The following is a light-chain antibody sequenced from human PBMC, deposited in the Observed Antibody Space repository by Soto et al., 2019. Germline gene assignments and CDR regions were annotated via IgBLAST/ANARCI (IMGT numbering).Light chain of an antibody. V-gene: IGKV1-9*01. Sequence: DIQMTQSPSSLSASVGDRVTITCRASQSISTYLHWYQQKPGTAPKLLIYATSNLQSGVPSRFSGSGSGTEFTLTISSLQPDDFATYYCQQYNSYSITFGQGTRLEIK. CDR1: QSISTY. CDR3: QQYNSYSIT. J-gene: IGKJ5*01. CDR2: ATS.